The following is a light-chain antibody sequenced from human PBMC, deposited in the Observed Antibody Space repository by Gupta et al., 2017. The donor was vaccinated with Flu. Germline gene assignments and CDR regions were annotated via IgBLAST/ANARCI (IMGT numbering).Light chain of an antibody. V-gene: IGLV3-21*02. CDR2: DDS. CDR3: QVWDNSGDHFVV. J-gene: IGLJ2*01. Sequence: SYVLTQPPSVSVAPGQTARITCEGNNIGSKGVHWYQQKPGQAPVLAVYDDSDRPSGSPERFSGSNSGNTATLTISRVEAGDEADYYCQVWDNSGDHFVVFGGGTKLTVL. CDR1: NIGSKG.